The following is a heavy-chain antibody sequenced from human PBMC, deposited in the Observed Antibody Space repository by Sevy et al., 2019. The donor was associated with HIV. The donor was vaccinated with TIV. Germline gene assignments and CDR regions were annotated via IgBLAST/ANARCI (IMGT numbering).Heavy chain of an antibody. CDR3: ARGGGYDSNQDAFDI. V-gene: IGHV4-31*03. J-gene: IGHJ3*02. Sequence: SETLSLTCTVSGGSISSGGYYWSWIRQHPGKGLEWIGYIYYSGSTYYNPSLKSRVTISVDTSKSQFSLKRSSVTAADTSVYYCARGGGYDSNQDAFDIWGQGTMVTVSS. D-gene: IGHD3-22*01. CDR1: GGSISSGGYY. CDR2: IYYSGST.